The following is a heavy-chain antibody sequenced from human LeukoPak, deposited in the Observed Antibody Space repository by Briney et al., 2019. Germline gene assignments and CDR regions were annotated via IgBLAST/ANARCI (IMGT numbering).Heavy chain of an antibody. CDR2: IGQDGGEK. V-gene: IGHV3-7*01. Sequence: PGGSLRLSCAVSGFTFTSYWMNWVRQAPGKGLEWVASIGQDGGEKSYVDSVKGRFTISRDNTKNSLYLQMSSLRPEDTAVYYCARDGTAPGLYFDLWGQGTLVTVSS. CDR3: ARDGTAPGLYFDL. J-gene: IGHJ4*01. D-gene: IGHD6-13*01. CDR1: GFTFTSYW.